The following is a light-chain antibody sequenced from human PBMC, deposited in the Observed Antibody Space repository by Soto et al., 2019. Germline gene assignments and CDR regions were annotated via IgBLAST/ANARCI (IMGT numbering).Light chain of an antibody. CDR3: CSFTSSNTHV. CDR1: SSNIGAGYD. V-gene: IGLV1-40*01. CDR2: GNH. Sequence: QSVLTQPPSVSGASGQGVTISCTGGSSNIGAGYDVHWYQHLPGTSPKLLIYGNHNRPSGVPDRFSASKSGTSASLAISDLQAEDEADYYCCSFTSSNTHVFGTGTKLTVL. J-gene: IGLJ1*01.